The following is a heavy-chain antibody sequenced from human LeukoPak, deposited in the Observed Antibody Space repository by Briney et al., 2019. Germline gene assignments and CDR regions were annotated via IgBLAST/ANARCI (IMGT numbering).Heavy chain of an antibody. Sequence: GGSLRLSCAASGFTVSSNYMSWVRQTPGEGLEWVSIIYSGGSTYYADSVKGRFTISRDNSKNTLYPQMNSLRAEDTAVYYCARDPDGSGHYDYWGQGTLVTVSS. J-gene: IGHJ4*02. CDR3: ARDPDGSGHYDY. V-gene: IGHV3-66*01. D-gene: IGHD3-22*01. CDR2: IYSGGST. CDR1: GFTVSSNY.